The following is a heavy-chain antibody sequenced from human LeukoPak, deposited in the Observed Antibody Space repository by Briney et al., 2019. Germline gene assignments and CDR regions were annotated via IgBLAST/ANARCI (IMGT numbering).Heavy chain of an antibody. D-gene: IGHD3-10*01. CDR1: GGSFSGYY. Sequence: SETLSLTCAVYGGSFSGYYWSWIRQPPGKGLEWIGEINHSGSTNYNPSLKSRVTISVDTSKNQFSLKLSSVTAADTAVYYCARPRVRGVIIRGFDYWGQGTLVTVSS. V-gene: IGHV4-34*01. CDR2: INHSGST. CDR3: ARPRVRGVIIRGFDY. J-gene: IGHJ4*01.